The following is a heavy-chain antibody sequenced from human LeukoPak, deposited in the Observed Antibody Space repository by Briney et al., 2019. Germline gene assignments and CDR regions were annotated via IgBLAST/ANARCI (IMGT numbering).Heavy chain of an antibody. CDR3: ARRLGASAWWYSDL. D-gene: IGHD1-26*01. CDR1: GGSFSSSNYY. CDR2: FYYSGST. J-gene: IGHJ2*01. Sequence: PSETLSLTCTVSGGSFSSSNYYWGWIRQPPGKGLEWIGSFYYSGSTNYNPSLKSRVTISVDTSKNHFSLILTSVTAADSAVYYCARRLGASAWWYSDLWGRGTLVTVSS. V-gene: IGHV4-39*02.